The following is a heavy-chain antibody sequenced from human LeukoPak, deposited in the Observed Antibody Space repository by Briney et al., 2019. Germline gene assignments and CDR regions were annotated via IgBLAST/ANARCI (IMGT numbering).Heavy chain of an antibody. Sequence: ASVKVSCKPSGGTFSSYAISWVRHAPGQRLEWMGGIIPIFGTANYAQKFQGRVTITTDESTSTAYMELSSLRSEDTAVYYCATGNYYDSSGYDYWGQGTLVTVSS. D-gene: IGHD3-22*01. CDR3: ATGNYYDSSGYDY. V-gene: IGHV1-69*05. J-gene: IGHJ4*02. CDR1: GGTFSSYA. CDR2: IIPIFGTA.